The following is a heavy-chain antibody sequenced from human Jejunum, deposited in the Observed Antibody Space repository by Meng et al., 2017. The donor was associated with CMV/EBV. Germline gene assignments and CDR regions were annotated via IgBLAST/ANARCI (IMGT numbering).Heavy chain of an antibody. D-gene: IGHD2/OR15-2a*01. V-gene: IGHV3-21*01. Sequence: FTSFSMNWVSQGPGKGLEWVSSISSYSSHIYYADSVKGRFTISRDNAKNSLYLQMNSLRAEDTAVYYCATLISSPDYDYYYGMDVWGQGTTVTVSS. J-gene: IGHJ6*02. CDR1: FTSFS. CDR3: ATLISSPDYDYYYGMDV. CDR2: ISSYSSHI.